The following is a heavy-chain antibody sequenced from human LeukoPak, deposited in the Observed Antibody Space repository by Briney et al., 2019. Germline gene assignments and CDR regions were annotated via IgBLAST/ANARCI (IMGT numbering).Heavy chain of an antibody. Sequence: GRSLRLSCAASGFTFSSYSMNWVRQAPGKGLEWVSYISSSSSTIYYADSVKGRFTISRDNAKNSLYLQMNSLRAEDTAVYYCARDNVWFGELFPYYYGMDVWGQGTTVTVSS. CDR3: ARDNVWFGELFPYYYGMDV. V-gene: IGHV3-48*04. J-gene: IGHJ6*02. D-gene: IGHD3-10*01. CDR2: ISSSSSTI. CDR1: GFTFSSYS.